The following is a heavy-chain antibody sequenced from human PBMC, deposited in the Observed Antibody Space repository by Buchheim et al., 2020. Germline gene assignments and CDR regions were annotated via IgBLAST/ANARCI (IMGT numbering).Heavy chain of an antibody. CDR3: AKENIVVVVAATDY. V-gene: IGHV3-30*18. CDR2: ISYDGSNK. J-gene: IGHJ4*02. CDR1: GFTFSSYG. Sequence: QVQLVESGGGVVQPGRSLRLSCAASGFTFSSYGMHWVRQAPGKGLEWVAVISYDGSNKYYADSVKGRFTISRDNSKNTLYLQMNSLRAEDTAVYYCAKENIVVVVAATDYWGQGTL. D-gene: IGHD2-15*01.